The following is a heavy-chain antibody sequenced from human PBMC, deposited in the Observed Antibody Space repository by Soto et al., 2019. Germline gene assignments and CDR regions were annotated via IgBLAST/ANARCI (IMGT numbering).Heavy chain of an antibody. Sequence: QVQLVQSGAEVKKPGSSVKVSCKASGGTFSSYAISWVRQAPGQGLEWMGGIIPIFGTANYAQKFQGRVTIAADESTSTAYMELSSLRSEDTAVYYCAVDCISTSCYDWFDPWGQGTLVTVSS. CDR3: AVDCISTSCYDWFDP. V-gene: IGHV1-69*12. CDR2: IIPIFGTA. J-gene: IGHJ5*02. CDR1: GGTFSSYA. D-gene: IGHD2-2*01.